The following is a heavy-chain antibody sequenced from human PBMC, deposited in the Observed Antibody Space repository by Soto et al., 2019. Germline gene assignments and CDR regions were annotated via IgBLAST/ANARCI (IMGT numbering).Heavy chain of an antibody. CDR2: IYHIGST. Sequence: ETLSLTCAVCGGSISSPNLWAWARQAPVKGLEGIGEIYHIGSTAFNPSLKSRVTVSVDKSKNLSSLKRGSVTAADTAVYSCARSPRSIAAGGIDFWGQEILVTVSS. J-gene: IGHJ4*01. CDR1: GGSISSPNL. CDR3: ARSPRSIAAGGIDF. V-gene: IGHV4-4*01. D-gene: IGHD6-13*01.